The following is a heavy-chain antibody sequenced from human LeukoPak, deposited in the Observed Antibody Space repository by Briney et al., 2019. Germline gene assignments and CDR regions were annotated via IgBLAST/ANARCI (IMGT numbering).Heavy chain of an antibody. V-gene: IGHV4-4*07. J-gene: IGHJ5*02. D-gene: IGHD4-17*01. CDR3: TRDTGTTGEVKFDP. CDR2: IYTSGST. CDR1: GGSISSYY. Sequence: SETLSLTCTVSGGSISSYYWSWIRQPAGKGLEWIGRIYTSGSTTYNPSLKSRVTMSVDMSKSQFSLNLMSVTAADTAVYYCTRDTGTTGEVKFDPWGQGTLVTVSS.